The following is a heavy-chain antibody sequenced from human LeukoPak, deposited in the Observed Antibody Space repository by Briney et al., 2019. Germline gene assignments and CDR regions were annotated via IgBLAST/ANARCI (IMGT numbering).Heavy chain of an antibody. J-gene: IGHJ3*02. CDR1: GFTFTTYA. Sequence: GGSLRLSCAASGFTFTTYAMHWVRQAPGKGLEWVAFISFDDGTTKYYADSVKGRFTISRDNSKNTLYLQMNSLRAEDTAVYYCANLVLTGPGGAFDILGQGTMVTVSS. D-gene: IGHD7-27*01. V-gene: IGHV3-30*04. CDR3: ANLVLTGPGGAFDI. CDR2: ISFDDGTTK.